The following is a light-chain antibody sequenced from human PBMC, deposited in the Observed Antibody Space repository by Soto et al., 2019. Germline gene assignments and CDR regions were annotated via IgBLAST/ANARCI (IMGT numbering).Light chain of an antibody. Sequence: EIVLTQSPGTLSLSPGERATLSCRASQSVSSNFLAWYQEKLGQAPRLLIYGASKRATGIPDRFSGSGSGPDFILTISRLEPEDFAVYYCRQYGTSLGFPVGGGTKVDIK. V-gene: IGKV3-20*01. J-gene: IGKJ4*01. CDR3: RQYGTSLGFP. CDR1: QSVSSNF. CDR2: GAS.